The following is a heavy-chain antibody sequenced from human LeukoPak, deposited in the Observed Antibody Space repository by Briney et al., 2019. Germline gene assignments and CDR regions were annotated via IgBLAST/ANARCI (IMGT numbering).Heavy chain of an antibody. CDR3: ARTKNGYVIEDY. V-gene: IGHV1-18*01. Sequence: ASVKVSCKASGSPFSTYGISWVRQAPGQGLEWMGWISANDGNTHFAQKFQGRVTLTTDTSTTTAYMELRSLRSDDTALYYCARTKNGYVIEDYWGQGTLVTVSS. CDR2: ISANDGNT. J-gene: IGHJ4*02. CDR1: GSPFSTYG. D-gene: IGHD5-12*01.